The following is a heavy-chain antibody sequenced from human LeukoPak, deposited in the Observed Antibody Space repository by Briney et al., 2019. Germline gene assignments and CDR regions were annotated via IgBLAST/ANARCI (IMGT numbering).Heavy chain of an antibody. D-gene: IGHD3-22*01. CDR3: AKGSHYYDSGGYYIEY. CDR1: GFTFSSYG. J-gene: IGHJ4*02. CDR2: IXYDGSNQ. Sequence: PGRSLGLSCAASGFTFSSYGMHCVRQAPGKGLEWVAVIXYDGSNQYYAVSVKGRFTISRDNSKNTLYLQMNSLRPDDTAVYFCAKGSHYYDSGGYYIEYWGQGTLVAVSS. V-gene: IGHV3-30*18.